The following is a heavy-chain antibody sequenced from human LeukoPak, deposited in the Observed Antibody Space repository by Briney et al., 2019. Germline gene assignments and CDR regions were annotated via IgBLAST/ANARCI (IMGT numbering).Heavy chain of an antibody. J-gene: IGHJ4*02. Sequence: GRSLRLSCAASGFTFSSYGMHWVRQAPGKGLEWVAVISYDGSNKYYADSVKGRFTISRDNSKNTLYLQMNSLRAEDTAVYYCAKDVGGRLQFEDFDYWGQGTLVTVSS. CDR2: ISYDGSNK. CDR3: AKDVGGRLQFEDFDY. V-gene: IGHV3-30*18. CDR1: GFTFSSYG. D-gene: IGHD5-24*01.